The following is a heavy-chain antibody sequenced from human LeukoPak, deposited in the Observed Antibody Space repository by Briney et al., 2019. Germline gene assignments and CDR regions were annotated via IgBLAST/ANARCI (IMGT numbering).Heavy chain of an antibody. CDR1: GGSFSGYY. CDR3: ARGTPEMATINDAFDI. Sequence: SETLSLTCAVYGGSFSGYYWSWIRQPPGKGLEWIGEINHSGSTNYNPSLKSRVTISVDTSKNQFSLKLSSVTAADTAVYYCARGTPEMATINDAFDIWGQGTMVTVS. J-gene: IGHJ3*02. V-gene: IGHV4-34*01. CDR2: INHSGST. D-gene: IGHD5-24*01.